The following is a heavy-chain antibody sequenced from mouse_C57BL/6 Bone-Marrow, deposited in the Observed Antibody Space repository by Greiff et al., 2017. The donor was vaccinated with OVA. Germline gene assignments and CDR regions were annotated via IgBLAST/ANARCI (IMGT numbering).Heavy chain of an antibody. Sequence: ESGPALVKPSQTVSLTCTVTGYSITNGNHWWNWIRPVSGSKLEWIGYISSSGSTDSNPSLKSRISITRDTSKNQLFLQLNSVTTEDIATYYCARAYYDYDVGAWVAYWGQGTLVTVSA. V-gene: IGHV3-4*01. CDR2: ISSSGST. D-gene: IGHD2-4*01. J-gene: IGHJ3*01. CDR3: ARAYYDYDVGAWVAY. CDR1: GYSITNGNHW.